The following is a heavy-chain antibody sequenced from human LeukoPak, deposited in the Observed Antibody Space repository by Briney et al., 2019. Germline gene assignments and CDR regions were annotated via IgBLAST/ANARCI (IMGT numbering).Heavy chain of an antibody. V-gene: IGHV3-64D*09. Sequence: GGSLRLSCSASGFSFSSSAMYWVRQAPGKGLEYVSGITSSGGSTDYADSVKGRFTISRDNSKNTVSLQMSSLSAEDTAVYYCTKRADYFFGFDIWGQGTTVTVSS. CDR3: TKRADYFFGFDI. J-gene: IGHJ3*02. CDR2: ITSSGGST. CDR1: GFSFSSSA. D-gene: IGHD4/OR15-4a*01.